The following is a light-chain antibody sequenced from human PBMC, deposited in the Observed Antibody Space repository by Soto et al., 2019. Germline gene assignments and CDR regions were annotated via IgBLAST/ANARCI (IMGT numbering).Light chain of an antibody. CDR2: GAS. V-gene: IGKV1-6*01. CDR1: QGIRSD. J-gene: IGKJ1*01. Sequence: IQVTQSPSSLSASVGDRVTISCRASQGIRSDLAWYQQKPGKVPKLLIYGASRLASGVPSRFSGSGFGTDFTLTINSLQPEDFATYYCLQDYSFPWAFGQGTKVE. CDR3: LQDYSFPWA.